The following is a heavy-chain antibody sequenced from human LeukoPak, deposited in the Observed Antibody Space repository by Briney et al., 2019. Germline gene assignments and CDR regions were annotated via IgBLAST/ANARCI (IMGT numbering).Heavy chain of an antibody. V-gene: IGHV3-21*01. CDR3: ARGTCSSTSCFLFDY. J-gene: IGHJ4*02. Sequence: GGSLRLSCVASGFTFSSYSMNWVRQAPGKGLEWVSSISSNSSYIYYADSVKGRFTISRDNAKNSLYLQMNSLRAEDTALYYCARGTCSSTSCFLFDYWGQGTLVTVSS. CDR1: GFTFSSYS. CDR2: ISSNSSYI. D-gene: IGHD2-2*01.